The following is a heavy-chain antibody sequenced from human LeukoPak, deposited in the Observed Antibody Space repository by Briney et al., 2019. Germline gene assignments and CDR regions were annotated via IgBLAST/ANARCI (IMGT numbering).Heavy chain of an antibody. CDR1: GGSISSSNW. CDR2: IYHSGST. V-gene: IGHV4-4*02. CDR3: ARDNDILTGYPYFDY. J-gene: IGHJ4*02. Sequence: PSQTLSLTCAVSGGSISSSNWWSWVRQPPGKGLEWIGEIYHSGSTNYNPSLKSRVTISVDKSKNQFSLKLSSVTAADTAVYYCARDNDILTGYPYFDYWGQGTLVTVSS. D-gene: IGHD3-9*01.